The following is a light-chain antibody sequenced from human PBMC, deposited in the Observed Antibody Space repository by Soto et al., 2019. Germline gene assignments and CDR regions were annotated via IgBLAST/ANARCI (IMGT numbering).Light chain of an antibody. CDR3: NQYGSSLLLT. J-gene: IGKJ4*01. V-gene: IGKV3-20*01. Sequence: IVLTQSPGTLSLSPGESATVSCRASQSVSCSYLSSEQQEPGHAARVLITGESSRATSIPDRLSGSGSGKDSTLNISRLEPEDFAVYYCNQYGSSLLLTVGGGTKVDIK. CDR1: QSVSCSY. CDR2: GES.